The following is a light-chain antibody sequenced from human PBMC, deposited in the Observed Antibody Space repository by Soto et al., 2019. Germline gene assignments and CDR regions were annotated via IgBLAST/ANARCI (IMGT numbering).Light chain of an antibody. Sequence: PGERATLSCRASQSFSSYLAWYQQKPGQAPRLLIYDASKRATGIPASFSGRGSGTDFTLTISSLEPEDFAVYYCQQRSNWPPVITFGQGTRLEIK. CDR3: QQRSNWPPVIT. CDR2: DAS. CDR1: QSFSSY. V-gene: IGKV3-11*01. J-gene: IGKJ5*01.